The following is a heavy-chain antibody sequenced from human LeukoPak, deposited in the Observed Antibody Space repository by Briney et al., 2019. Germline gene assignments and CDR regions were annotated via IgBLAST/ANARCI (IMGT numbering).Heavy chain of an antibody. J-gene: IGHJ4*02. CDR1: GFTFDDYG. V-gene: IGHV3-20*04. Sequence: GGSLRLSCAASGFTFDDYGMSWVRQAPGKGLEWVSGINWNGGSTGYADSVKGRFTISRDNAKKTLYLQMNSLRAEDTAVYYCAKGLTEQIWDTAMAQWGQGTLVTVSS. CDR3: AKGLTEQIWDTAMAQ. CDR2: INWNGGST. D-gene: IGHD5-18*01.